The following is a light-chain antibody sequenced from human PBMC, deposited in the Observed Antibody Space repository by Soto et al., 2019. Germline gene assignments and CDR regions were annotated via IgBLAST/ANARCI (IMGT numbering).Light chain of an antibody. J-gene: IGKJ1*01. CDR1: QGISSY. V-gene: IGKV1-9*01. CDR3: QQLNSYPWT. CDR2: AAS. Sequence: DIQLTQSPSFLSASVGDRVTITCRASQGISSYLAWYQQKPGKAPKLLIYAASTLQSGVPSRFSGSGSGTEFTLTISSLQPEDLATYYYQQLNSYPWTFGQGTKVEIK.